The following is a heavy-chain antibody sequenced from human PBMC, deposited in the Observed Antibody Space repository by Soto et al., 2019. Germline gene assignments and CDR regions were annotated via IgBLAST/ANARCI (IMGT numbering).Heavy chain of an antibody. J-gene: IGHJ4*02. D-gene: IGHD3-3*01. CDR1: GYFFTSYG. CDR2: ISPYNGNT. CDR3: ARDFGSDLSAPGAVFDY. V-gene: IGHV1-18*04. Sequence: ASVKVSCKASGYFFTSYGISWVLQAPGQGLEWMGWISPYNGNTKYAQNFQGRVTMTTDTSTYTAYMELRSLRSDDPAVYYCARDFGSDLSAPGAVFDYWGQGTLVTVSS.